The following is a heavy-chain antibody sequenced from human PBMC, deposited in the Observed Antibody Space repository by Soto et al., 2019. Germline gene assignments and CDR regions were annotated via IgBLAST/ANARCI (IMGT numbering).Heavy chain of an antibody. J-gene: IGHJ4*02. Sequence: ASVKVSCKAPGYTFTSYAMHWVRQAPGQRLEWMGWINAGNGNTKDSQKFQGRVTITRDTSASTAYMELSSLRSEDTAVYYCARGQIVSFPFDHWGQGTLVTVSS. V-gene: IGHV1-3*01. CDR2: INAGNGNT. CDR1: GYTFTSYA. CDR3: ARGQIVSFPFDH. D-gene: IGHD2-15*01.